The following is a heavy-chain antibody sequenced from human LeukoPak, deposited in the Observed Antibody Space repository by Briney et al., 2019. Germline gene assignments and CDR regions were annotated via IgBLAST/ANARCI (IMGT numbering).Heavy chain of an antibody. D-gene: IGHD3-10*01. Sequence: KTGGSLRLSCAASGFTFSSYTMNWVRQAPGKGLEWVSSISSSSTYIYYADSVKGRFTISRDNAKNSLYLQMSSLRAGDTAVYYCARDPFSGNYYISRFTWGQGTLVTVSS. CDR3: ARDPFSGNYYISRFT. J-gene: IGHJ5*02. V-gene: IGHV3-21*01. CDR1: GFTFSSYT. CDR2: ISSSSTYI.